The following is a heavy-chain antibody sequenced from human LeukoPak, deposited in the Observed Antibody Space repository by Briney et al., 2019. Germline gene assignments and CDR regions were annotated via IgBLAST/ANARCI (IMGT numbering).Heavy chain of an antibody. J-gene: IGHJ1*01. Sequence: GESLKISCKGSGYSFTSYWIGWVRQMPGKGLEWMGIIYPGDSDTRYSPSFQGQVTISADKSISTAYLQWSSLRASDTAMYYCARVACSSTSCSIPEYFQNWGQGTLVTVSS. CDR1: GYSFTSYW. V-gene: IGHV5-51*01. D-gene: IGHD2-2*01. CDR3: ARVACSSTSCSIPEYFQN. CDR2: IYPGDSDT.